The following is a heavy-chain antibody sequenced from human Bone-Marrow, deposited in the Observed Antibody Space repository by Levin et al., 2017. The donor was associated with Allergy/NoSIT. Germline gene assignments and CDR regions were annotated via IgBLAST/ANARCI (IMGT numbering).Heavy chain of an antibody. CDR1: GFNFRNYS. Sequence: PGGSLRLSCAASGFNFRNYSINWVRQAPGKGLEWLSYISFNGGIVYYADSVLGRFTISRDNAKNSVFLHMNSLRVEDTAVYYCARDEYYYDRSGQEGYYFDSWGQGTPVTVSS. D-gene: IGHD3-22*01. CDR3: ARDEYYYDRSGQEGYYFDS. V-gene: IGHV3-48*01. CDR2: ISFNGGIV. J-gene: IGHJ4*02.